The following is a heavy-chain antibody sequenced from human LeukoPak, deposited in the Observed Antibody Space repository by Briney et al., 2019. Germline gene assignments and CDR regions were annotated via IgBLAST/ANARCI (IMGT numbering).Heavy chain of an antibody. CDR1: GGSISSGSYY. Sequence: NPSETLSLTCTVSGGSISSGSYYWSWIRQPAGKGLEWIGRIYTSGSTNYNPSLKSRVTISVDTSKNQFSLKLSSVTAADTAVYYCASDNYYDSSGWGDYYYYYYMDVWGKGTTVTVSS. J-gene: IGHJ6*03. CDR2: IYTSGST. V-gene: IGHV4-61*02. CDR3: ASDNYYDSSGWGDYYYYYYMDV. D-gene: IGHD3-22*01.